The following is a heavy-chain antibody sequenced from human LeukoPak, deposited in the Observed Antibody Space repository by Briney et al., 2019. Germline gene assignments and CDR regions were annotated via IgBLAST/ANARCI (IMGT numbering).Heavy chain of an antibody. CDR3: AKDGYIRQQHSSYVDY. Sequence: GGSLTLSCATSRFTFSSYGMHWVRQAPGKGLEWVALIWFDGSNKYYADSVKGRFTISRDNSKSTLYLQMNSLRAEDTAVYYSAKDGYIRQQHSSYVDYWGQGTLVSVSS. J-gene: IGHJ4*02. D-gene: IGHD6-6*01. CDR2: IWFDGSNK. CDR1: RFTFSSYG. V-gene: IGHV3-33*06.